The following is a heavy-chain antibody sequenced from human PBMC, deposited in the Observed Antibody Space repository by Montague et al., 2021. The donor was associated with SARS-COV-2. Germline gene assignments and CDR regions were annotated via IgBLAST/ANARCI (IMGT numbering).Heavy chain of an antibody. CDR2: ISHGGATT. CDR3: ARSGRIEGRTRYPPAAFDI. CDR1: GFPLSSHE. J-gene: IGHJ4*02. V-gene: IGHV3-48*03. D-gene: IGHD3-16*02. Sequence: SLRLSCAASGFPLSSHEMNWVRHAPGRGLEWVASISHGGATTYYADSVKGRFSISRDNAESSLYLQMNSLRVEDTSVYYCARSGRIEGRTRYPPAAFDIWGRGALVAVSS.